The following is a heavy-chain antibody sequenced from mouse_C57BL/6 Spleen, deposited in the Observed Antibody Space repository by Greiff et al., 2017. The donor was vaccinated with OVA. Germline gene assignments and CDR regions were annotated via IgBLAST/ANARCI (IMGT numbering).Heavy chain of an antibody. CDR2: INPNNGGT. J-gene: IGHJ1*03. CDR1: GYTFTDYN. D-gene: IGHD1-1*01. CDR3: ARSRILRSYWYFDV. V-gene: IGHV1-18*01. Sequence: EVQRVESGPELVKPGASVKIPCKASGYTFTDYNMDWVKQSHGKSLEWIGDINPNNGGTIYNQKFKGKATLTVDKSSSTAYMELRSLTSEDTAVYYCARSRILRSYWYFDVWGTGTTVTVSS.